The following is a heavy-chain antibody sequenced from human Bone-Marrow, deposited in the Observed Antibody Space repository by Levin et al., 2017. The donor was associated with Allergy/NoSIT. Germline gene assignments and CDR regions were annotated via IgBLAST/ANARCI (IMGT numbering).Heavy chain of an antibody. Sequence: SCAASGFTFSSYDFHWVRQVTGKGLEWLSGIGVGGDTYYPDSVKGRFTMSRENAKNSLYLQMNSLRAGDTAVYYCAREVPDSETSDWYLDFWGRGTLVTVSS. J-gene: IGHJ2*01. V-gene: IGHV3-13*01. D-gene: IGHD1-26*01. CDR1: GFTFSSYD. CDR3: AREVPDSETSDWYLDF. CDR2: IGVGGDT.